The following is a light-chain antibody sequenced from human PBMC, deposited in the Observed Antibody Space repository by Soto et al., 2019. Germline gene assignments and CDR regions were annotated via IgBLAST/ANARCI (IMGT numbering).Light chain of an antibody. Sequence: EIVMTQSPASLSVSPGERVTLSCRAGQGVTTNFAWYQQKSGQSPRLLIYDVPTRATGVPARFSGTGSETDFTLTISGLQSEDSAVYFCQQYNNWPFSFGQGTQLEIK. CDR3: QQYNNWPFS. J-gene: IGKJ5*01. V-gene: IGKV3-15*01. CDR1: QGVTTN. CDR2: DVP.